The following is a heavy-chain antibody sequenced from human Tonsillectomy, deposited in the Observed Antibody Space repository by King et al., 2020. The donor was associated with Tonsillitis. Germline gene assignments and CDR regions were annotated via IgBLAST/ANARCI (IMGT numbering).Heavy chain of an antibody. Sequence: VQLPQWGAGLLKPSETLSLPCAVYGGSFSGYYWSWIRQPPGKGLEWIGEINHSGSTNYNPSLKSRVTISVDTSKNQFSLKLSSVTAANTAVYYCAIHCRGGSCYSYGMDVWGQGTTVTVSS. J-gene: IGHJ6*02. CDR1: GGSFSGYY. V-gene: IGHV4-34*01. CDR3: AIHCRGGSCYSYGMDV. CDR2: INHSGST. D-gene: IGHD2-15*01.